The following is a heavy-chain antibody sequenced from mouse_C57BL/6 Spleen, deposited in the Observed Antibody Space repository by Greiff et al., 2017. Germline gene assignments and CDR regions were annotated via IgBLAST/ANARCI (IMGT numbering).Heavy chain of an antibody. J-gene: IGHJ3*01. D-gene: IGHD2-3*01. V-gene: IGHV7-3*01. Sequence: EVQLVESGGGLVQPGGSLSLSCAASGFTFTDYYMSWVRQPPGKALEWLGFIRNKANGYTTEYSASVKGRFTISRDNSQSILYLQMNALRAEDSATYYCARYVDGYSFAYWGQGTLVTVSA. CDR3: ARYVDGYSFAY. CDR2: IRNKANGYTT. CDR1: GFTFTDYY.